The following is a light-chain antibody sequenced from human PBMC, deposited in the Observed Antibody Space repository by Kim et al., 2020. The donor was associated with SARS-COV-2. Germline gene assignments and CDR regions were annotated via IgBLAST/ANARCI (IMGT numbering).Light chain of an antibody. CDR1: SSNIEKNY. CDR2: GNN. V-gene: IGLV1-47*01. J-gene: IGLJ3*02. Sequence: GQRVTISCSGSSSNIEKNYVYWYQQVPGTAPKVLIYGNNQRPSGVPDRVSGSKSGTSASLAISGLRSEDEADYYCAAWDDRLSGRVFGGGTQLTVL. CDR3: AAWDDRLSGRV.